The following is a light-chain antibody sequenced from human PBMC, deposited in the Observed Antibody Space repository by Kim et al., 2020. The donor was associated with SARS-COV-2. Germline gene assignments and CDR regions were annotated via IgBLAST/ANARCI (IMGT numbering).Light chain of an antibody. V-gene: IGKV1-39*01. CDR3: QQSYSTPLT. CDR1: QSISSY. CDR2: AAS. J-gene: IGKJ4*01. Sequence: ASVGHRVTITCRASQSISSYLNWYQQKPGKAPKLLIYAASSLQSGVPSRFSGSGSGTDFTLTISSLQPEDFATYYCQQSYSTPLTFGGGTKVDIK.